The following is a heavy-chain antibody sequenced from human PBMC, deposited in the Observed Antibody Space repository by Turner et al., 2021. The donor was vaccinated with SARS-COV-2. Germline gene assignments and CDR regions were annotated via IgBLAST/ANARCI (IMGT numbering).Heavy chain of an antibody. CDR2: IVNDGSQQ. CDR3: ARDDILTDNGLDI. D-gene: IGHD3-9*01. CDR1: GFTFSTSG. J-gene: IGHJ3*02. V-gene: IGHV3-33*01. Sequence: QVQLVESGGGVVQPAGSLRLSCVVSGFTFSTSGMHWVRQAPGKGLEWVAVIVNDGSQQHYADSVKGRFIISRDNSKNTLFLQMNSLRAEDTALYYCARDDILTDNGLDIWGQGTMVTVSS.